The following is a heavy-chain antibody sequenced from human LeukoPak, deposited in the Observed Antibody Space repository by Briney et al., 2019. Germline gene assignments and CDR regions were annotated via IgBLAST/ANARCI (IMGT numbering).Heavy chain of an antibody. CDR3: ARGESGTEFDY. CDR1: GFTFSSYA. CDR2: INWNGGST. V-gene: IGHV3-20*04. Sequence: GGSLRLSCAASGFTFSSYAMSWVRQAPGKGLEWVSGINWNGGSTGYADSVKGRFTISRDNAKNSLYLQMNSLRAEDTALYYCARGESGTEFDYWGQGTLVTVSS. D-gene: IGHD1-7*01. J-gene: IGHJ4*02.